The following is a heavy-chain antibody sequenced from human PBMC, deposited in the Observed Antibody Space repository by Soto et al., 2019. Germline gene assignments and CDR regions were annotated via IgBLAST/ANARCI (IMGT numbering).Heavy chain of an antibody. CDR1: GFTFSSYA. CDR3: AKSSYDSSGYYYPHFDY. V-gene: IGHV3-23*01. J-gene: IGHJ4*02. Sequence: GGSLRLSCAASGFTFSSYAMSWVRQAPGKGLEWVSAISGSGGSTYYADSVKGRFTISRDDSKNTLYLQMNSLRAEDTAVYYCAKSSYDSSGYYYPHFDYWGQGTLVTVSS. D-gene: IGHD3-22*01. CDR2: ISGSGGST.